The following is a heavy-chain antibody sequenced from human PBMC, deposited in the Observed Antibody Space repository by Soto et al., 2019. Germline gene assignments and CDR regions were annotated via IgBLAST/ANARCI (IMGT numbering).Heavy chain of an antibody. D-gene: IGHD2-15*01. Sequence: PSETLSLTCAVSGGSISSSNWWSWVRQPPGKGLEWIGEIYHSGSTNYNPSLKSRVTISVDKSKNQFSLKLSSVTAADTAVYYCARNIVVVVAATTFYGMDVWGQGTTVTVSS. J-gene: IGHJ6*02. CDR2: IYHSGST. CDR3: ARNIVVVVAATTFYGMDV. V-gene: IGHV4-4*02. CDR1: GGSISSSNW.